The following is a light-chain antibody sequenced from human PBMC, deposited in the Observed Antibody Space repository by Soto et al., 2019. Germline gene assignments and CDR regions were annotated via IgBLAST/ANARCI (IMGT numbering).Light chain of an antibody. CDR3: QQYKSYPIT. CDR2: GAS. Sequence: DIQMTQSPSSLSASVGDRITITCRASQDISNFLAWFQQKPGKAPKSLISGASPLQSGVPSRVSGSGSGTDFTLTISNLQPGDFASYYCQQYKSYPITFGQGTTLEIQ. CDR1: QDISNF. J-gene: IGKJ5*01. V-gene: IGKV1-16*01.